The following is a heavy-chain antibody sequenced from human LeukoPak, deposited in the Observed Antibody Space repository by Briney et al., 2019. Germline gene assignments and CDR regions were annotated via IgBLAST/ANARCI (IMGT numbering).Heavy chain of an antibody. CDR1: GFTFSSYA. Sequence: PGGSLRLSCAASGFTFSSYAMSWVRQAPGKGLEWVSAISGSGGNTYYADSVKGRFTISRDNSKNTLYLQMNSLGAEDTAVYYCANSGLGGSDYRGQGTLVTVSS. J-gene: IGHJ4*02. CDR2: ISGSGGNT. CDR3: ANSGLGGSDY. D-gene: IGHD4-23*01. V-gene: IGHV3-23*01.